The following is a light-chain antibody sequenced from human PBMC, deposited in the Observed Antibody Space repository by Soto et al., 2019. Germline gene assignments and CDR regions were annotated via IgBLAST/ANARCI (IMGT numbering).Light chain of an antibody. V-gene: IGKV3-20*01. Sequence: EIVLTQSPGTLSLSPGERATLSCGASQTVTSNYLAWYQQKSGQAPRLLISGASTRATGIPDRFSGSGSGTDFTLTISRLEPEDSAVYYCQQYVCSPWTFGQGTKVEI. CDR2: GAS. CDR3: QQYVCSPWT. CDR1: QTVTSNY. J-gene: IGKJ1*01.